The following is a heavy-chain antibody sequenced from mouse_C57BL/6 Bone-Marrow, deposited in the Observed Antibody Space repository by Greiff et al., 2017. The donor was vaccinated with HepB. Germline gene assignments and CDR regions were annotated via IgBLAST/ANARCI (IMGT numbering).Heavy chain of an antibody. CDR1: GFTFSDYG. J-gene: IGHJ3*01. D-gene: IGHD2-2*01. Sequence: DVKLQESGGGLVKPGGSLKLSCAASGFTFSDYGMHWVRQAPEKGLEWVAYISSGSSTIYYADTVKGRFTISRDNAKNTLFLQMTSLRSEDTAMYYCARQRGLRRSWFAYWGQGTLVTVSA. CDR2: ISSGSSTI. CDR3: ARQRGLRRSWFAY. V-gene: IGHV5-17*01.